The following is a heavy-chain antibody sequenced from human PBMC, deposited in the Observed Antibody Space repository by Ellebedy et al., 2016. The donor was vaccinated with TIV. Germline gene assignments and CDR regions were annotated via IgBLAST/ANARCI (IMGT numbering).Heavy chain of an antibody. V-gene: IGHV4-59*12. CDR3: AREAPNARSWP. Sequence: SETLSLXCTVSGGSISSYYWSWIRQPPGKGLEWIGYIYYSGSTNYNPSLKSRVTISADASKNQFSLKLSSVTAADTAVYYCAREAPNARSWPWGQGTLVTVSS. CDR2: IYYSGST. D-gene: IGHD6-13*01. CDR1: GGSISSYY. J-gene: IGHJ5*02.